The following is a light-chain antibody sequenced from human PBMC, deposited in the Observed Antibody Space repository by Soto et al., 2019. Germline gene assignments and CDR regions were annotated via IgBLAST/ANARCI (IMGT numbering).Light chain of an antibody. CDR1: QSIRSW. V-gene: IGKV1-5*03. J-gene: IGKJ1*01. CDR3: QQYSTYPCT. CDR2: QAS. Sequence: DIQMTQSPSTLSASVGDRVTITCRASQSIRSWLAWYQQKPGKAPELLIYQASSLESGVPSTFSGSGSGTDFTLTISSLQPDDSATYYCQQYSTYPCTFGQGTKVEIK.